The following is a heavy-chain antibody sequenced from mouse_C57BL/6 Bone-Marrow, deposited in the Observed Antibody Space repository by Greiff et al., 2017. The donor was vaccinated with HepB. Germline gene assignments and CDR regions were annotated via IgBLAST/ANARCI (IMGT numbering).Heavy chain of an antibody. CDR2: IHPNSGST. Sequence: QVQLQQSGAELVKPGASVKLSCKASGYTFTSYWMHWVKQRPGQGLEWIGMIHPNSGSTNYNEKFKSKATLTVDKSSSTAYMQLSSLTSEDSAVYYCARGTVVANFDVWGTGTTVTVSS. D-gene: IGHD1-1*01. J-gene: IGHJ1*03. CDR1: GYTFTSYW. CDR3: ARGTVVANFDV. V-gene: IGHV1-64*01.